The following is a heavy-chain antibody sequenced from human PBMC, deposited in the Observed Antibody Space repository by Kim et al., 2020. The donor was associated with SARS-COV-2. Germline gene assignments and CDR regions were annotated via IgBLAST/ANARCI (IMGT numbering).Heavy chain of an antibody. J-gene: IGHJ6*02. V-gene: IGHV1-69*06. CDR1: GGTLSKYA. D-gene: IGHD3-22*01. Sequence: SVKVSCKASGGTLSKYAIGWVRQAPGQGLEWVGGIIPVFGTTNYAQKFQGRVTITADNSTSTAYMELSSLRSGDTAVYYCARAPYDSSGRVSYHYYYGLDVWGQGTTVTVSS. CDR3: ARAPYDSSGRVSYHYYYGLDV. CDR2: IIPVFGTT.